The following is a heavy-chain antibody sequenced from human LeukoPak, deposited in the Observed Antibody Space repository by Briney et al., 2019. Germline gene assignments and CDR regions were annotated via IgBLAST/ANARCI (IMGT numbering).Heavy chain of an antibody. D-gene: IGHD3-10*01. J-gene: IGHJ5*02. CDR1: GGTFSSYA. CDR2: IIPILGIA. V-gene: IGHV1-69*04. Sequence: SVKVSCKASGGTFSSYAISWVRQAPGQGLEWMGRIIPILGIANYAQKFQGRVTITADKSTSTAYMELSSLRPEDTAVYYCARDTPFFYGSGLFDPWGQGTLVTVSS. CDR3: ARDTPFFYGSGLFDP.